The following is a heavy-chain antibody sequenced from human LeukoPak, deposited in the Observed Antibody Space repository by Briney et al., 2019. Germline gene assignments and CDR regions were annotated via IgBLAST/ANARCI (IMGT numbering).Heavy chain of an antibody. Sequence: SETLSLTCTVSGGSISSYYWSWIRQPAGKGLEWIGRIYTSGSTNYNPSLKSRVTMSVDTSKNQFSLKLSSVTAADTAVYYCARDLRLYSSSWSFDYWGQGTLVTVSS. V-gene: IGHV4-4*07. CDR2: IYTSGST. CDR3: ARDLRLYSSSWSFDY. J-gene: IGHJ4*02. CDR1: GGSISSYY. D-gene: IGHD6-13*01.